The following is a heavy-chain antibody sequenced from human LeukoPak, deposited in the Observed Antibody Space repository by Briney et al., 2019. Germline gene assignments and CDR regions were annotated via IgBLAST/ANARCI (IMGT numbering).Heavy chain of an antibody. D-gene: IGHD3-10*01. V-gene: IGHV4-38-2*02. Sequence: SETLSLTCTVSGYSISSGYYWGWIRQPPGKGLEWIGSIYHSGSTYYNPSLKSRVTISVDTSKNQFSLKLSSVTAADTAVYYCARDSGTTGEVKFDPWGQGMLVTVSS. CDR2: IYHSGST. CDR3: ARDSGTTGEVKFDP. J-gene: IGHJ5*02. CDR1: GYSISSGYY.